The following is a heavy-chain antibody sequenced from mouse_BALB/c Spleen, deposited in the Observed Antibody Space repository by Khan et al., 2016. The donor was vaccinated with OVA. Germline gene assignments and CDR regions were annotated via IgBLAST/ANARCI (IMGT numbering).Heavy chain of an antibody. CDR2: ISYSGST. CDR1: GYSITSDYA. Sequence: VQLKQSGPGLLKPSQSLSLTCTATGYSITSDYAWYWIRQFPGNKLECMAYISYSGSTTYSPSLRSRISITRDTSKNQFFLQLNSVTTEDTATDYCASEGLLRRYPDYFDYWGQGTTLTGSS. D-gene: IGHD1-1*01. V-gene: IGHV3-2*02. J-gene: IGHJ2*01. CDR3: ASEGLLRRYPDYFDY.